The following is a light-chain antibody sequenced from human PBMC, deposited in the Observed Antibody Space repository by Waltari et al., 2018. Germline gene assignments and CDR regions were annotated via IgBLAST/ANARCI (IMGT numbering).Light chain of an antibody. CDR3: QQYNQWPLT. V-gene: IGKV3-15*01. CDR1: LSIDDS. Sequence: EIVMTQSPATLSVSRGGSATVSCRASLSIDDSFAWYHQKPGQPPRLLIHGASTRDTGIPVRFSGSGYGTDFTLTITGLQSEDFAVYFCQQYNQWPLTFGRGTKVEIK. CDR2: GAS. J-gene: IGKJ4*01.